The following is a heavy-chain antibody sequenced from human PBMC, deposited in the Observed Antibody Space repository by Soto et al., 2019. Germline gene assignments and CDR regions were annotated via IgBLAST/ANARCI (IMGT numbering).Heavy chain of an antibody. V-gene: IGHV1-69*02. J-gene: IGHJ5*02. Sequence: SVKVSCKASGGTFSSYTISWVRQAPGQGLEWMGRIIPILGIANYAQKFQGRVTITADKSTSTAYMELSSLRSEDTAVYYCAATLGYCSSTGCFPRFDPWGQGTLVTVSS. D-gene: IGHD2-2*01. CDR3: AATLGYCSSTGCFPRFDP. CDR1: GGTFSSYT. CDR2: IIPILGIA.